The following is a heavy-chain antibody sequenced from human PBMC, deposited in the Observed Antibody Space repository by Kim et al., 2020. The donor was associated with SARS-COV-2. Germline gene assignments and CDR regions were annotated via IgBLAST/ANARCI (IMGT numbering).Heavy chain of an antibody. V-gene: IGHV6-1*01. CDR3: ARGLLWFGEFENGMDV. D-gene: IGHD3-10*01. CDR1: GDRVSSNSAA. CDR2: TYYRSKWYN. Sequence: SQTLSLTCAISGDRVSSNSAAWHWIRQSPSRGLEWLGRTYYRSKWYNDYAVSVKSRITINPDTSKNQFSLQLNSVTPEDTAVYYCARGLLWFGEFENGMDVWGQGTTVTVSS. J-gene: IGHJ6*02.